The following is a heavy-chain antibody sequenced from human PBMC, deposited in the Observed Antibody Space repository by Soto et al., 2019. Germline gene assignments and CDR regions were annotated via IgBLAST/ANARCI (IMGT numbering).Heavy chain of an antibody. CDR2: ISSTTNYI. J-gene: IGHJ4*02. V-gene: IGHV3-21*06. CDR3: ARESEDLTSNFDY. Sequence: GGSLRLSCAASGVTFTRYSMKWVRQAPGKGLEWVSSISSTTNYIYYGDSMKGRFTISRDNAKNSLYLEMNSLRAEDTAVYYCARESEDLTSNFDYWGQGTLVTVSS. CDR1: GVTFTRYS.